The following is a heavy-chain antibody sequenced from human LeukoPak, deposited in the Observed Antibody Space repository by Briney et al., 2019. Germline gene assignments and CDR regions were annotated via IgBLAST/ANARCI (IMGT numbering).Heavy chain of an antibody. D-gene: IGHD2-2*01. CDR3: ARAGYCSSTSCEPAFDI. CDR1: GGSISSYY. Sequence: SETLSLTCTVSGGSISSYYWSWIRQPPGKGLEWIGYIYYSGSTNYNPSLKSRVTISVDTSKNQFSLKLSSVTAADTAVYYCARAGYCSSTSCEPAFDIWGQGTMVTVSS. V-gene: IGHV4-59*01. CDR2: IYYSGST. J-gene: IGHJ3*02.